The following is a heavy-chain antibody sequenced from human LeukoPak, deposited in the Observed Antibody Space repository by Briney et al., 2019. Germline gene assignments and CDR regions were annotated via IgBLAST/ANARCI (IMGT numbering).Heavy chain of an antibody. J-gene: IGHJ4*02. Sequence: ASVKVSCKASGYTFTSYAMHWVRQAPGQRLEWMGWINTGNGNTKYSQKFQGRVTISRDTSASTAYMELSSLRSEDTAVYYCARGSDYYDSSGYPYNFDYWGQGTLVTVSS. CDR1: GYTFTSYA. CDR2: INTGNGNT. V-gene: IGHV1-3*04. CDR3: ARGSDYYDSSGYPYNFDY. D-gene: IGHD3-22*01.